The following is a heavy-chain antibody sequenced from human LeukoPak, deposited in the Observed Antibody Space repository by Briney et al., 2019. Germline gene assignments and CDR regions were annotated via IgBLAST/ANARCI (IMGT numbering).Heavy chain of an antibody. CDR1: GFTFSSYA. CDR3: AKDAIFGVVKGPLDYVDV. Sequence: PGGSLRLSCAASGFTFSSYAMSWVRQAPGKGLEWVSAISGSGGSTYYADSVKGRFTISRDNSKNTLYLQMNSLRAEDTAVYYCAKDAIFGVVKGPLDYVDVWGKGTTVTVSS. D-gene: IGHD3-3*01. CDR2: ISGSGGST. V-gene: IGHV3-23*01. J-gene: IGHJ6*03.